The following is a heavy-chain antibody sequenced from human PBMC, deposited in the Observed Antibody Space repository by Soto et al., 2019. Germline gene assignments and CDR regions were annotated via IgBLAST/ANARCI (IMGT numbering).Heavy chain of an antibody. J-gene: IGHJ5*02. Sequence: GESLKISCKGSGYSFTSYWIGWVRQMPGKGLEWMGIIYPGDSDTRYSPSFQGQVTISADKSISTAYLQWSSLKASDTAMYYCARMGIAAAGTGWYNWFDPLGQGTLVTVSS. CDR3: ARMGIAAAGTGWYNWFDP. CDR2: IYPGDSDT. D-gene: IGHD6-13*01. CDR1: GYSFTSYW. V-gene: IGHV5-51*01.